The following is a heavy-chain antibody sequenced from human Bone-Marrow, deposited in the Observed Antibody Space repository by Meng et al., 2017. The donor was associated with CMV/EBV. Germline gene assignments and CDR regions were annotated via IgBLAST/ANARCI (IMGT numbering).Heavy chain of an antibody. CDR1: GYTFTSYA. CDR2: INAGNGNT. J-gene: IGHJ4*02. CDR3: ARVYCSSTSCYKGFDY. V-gene: IGHV1-3*01. D-gene: IGHD2-2*02. Sequence: SGYTFTSYAMHWVRQAPGQRREWMGWINAGNGNTKYSQKFQGRVTITRDTSASTAYMELSSLRSEDTAVYYCARVYCSSTSCYKGFDYWGQGTLVTVSS.